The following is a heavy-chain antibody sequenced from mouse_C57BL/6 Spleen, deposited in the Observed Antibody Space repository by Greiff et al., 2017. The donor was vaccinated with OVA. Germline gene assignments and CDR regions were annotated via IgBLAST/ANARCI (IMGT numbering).Heavy chain of an antibody. CDR1: GFTFSNYW. V-gene: IGHV6-3*01. Sequence: EVKVEESGGGLVQPGGSMKLSCVASGFTFSNYWMNWVRQSPEKGLEWVAQISFKSDNYATHYAVSVKGRFTISRDENKSSVYLQMNNLSAEDTGSYCCTELGRRSYCDYWGQGTTLTVSS. CDR2: ISFKSDNYAT. J-gene: IGHJ2*01. D-gene: IGHD4-1*01. CDR3: TELGRRSYCDY.